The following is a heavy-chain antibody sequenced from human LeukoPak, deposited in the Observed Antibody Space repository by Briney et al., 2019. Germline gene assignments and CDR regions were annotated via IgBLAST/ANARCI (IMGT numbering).Heavy chain of an antibody. Sequence: SETLSLTCAVYGGSFSGYYWGWIRKPPAKGLEWVGSMYHNGSTYYYPSLNSRVTISVDTSKNQFSLKLTSVTAADTAVYYCARHPSGRMWLQQGGWFDPWGQGTLVTVSS. J-gene: IGHJ5*02. CDR3: ARHPSGRMWLQQGGWFDP. CDR2: MYHNGST. V-gene: IGHV4-39*01. CDR1: GGSFSGYY. D-gene: IGHD5-24*01.